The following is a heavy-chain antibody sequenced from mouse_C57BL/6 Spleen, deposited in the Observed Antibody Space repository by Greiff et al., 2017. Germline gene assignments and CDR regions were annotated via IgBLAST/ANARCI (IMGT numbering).Heavy chain of an antibody. Sequence: QVQLQQPGAELVRPGSSVKLSCKASGYTFTSYWMDWVKQRPGQGLEWIGNIYPSDSETHYNQKFKDKATLTVDKSSSTAYMQLSSLTSEDSAVYYCARQDDYDGYYFDYWGQGTTRTVSS. D-gene: IGHD2-4*01. V-gene: IGHV1-61*01. CDR3: ARQDDYDGYYFDY. J-gene: IGHJ2*01. CDR1: GYTFTSYW. CDR2: IYPSDSET.